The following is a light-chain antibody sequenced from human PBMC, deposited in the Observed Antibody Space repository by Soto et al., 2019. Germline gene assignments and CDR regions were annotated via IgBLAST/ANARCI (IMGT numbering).Light chain of an antibody. CDR3: SAYSSRSTHVV. Sequence: QSALTQPASVSGSPGQSITISCTGTSSAIGGYDYVSWYQHHPGKAPKLLIYEVTNRPSGVSNRFSGSRSGNTASLTISGLLAEDEADYFCSAYSSRSTHVVFGGGTKLNVL. CDR2: EVT. J-gene: IGLJ2*01. CDR1: SSAIGGYDY. V-gene: IGLV2-14*01.